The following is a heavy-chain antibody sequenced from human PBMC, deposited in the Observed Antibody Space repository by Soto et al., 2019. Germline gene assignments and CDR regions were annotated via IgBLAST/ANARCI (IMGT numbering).Heavy chain of an antibody. V-gene: IGHV3-23*01. CDR2: ISGSGGST. CDR1: GFTFSSYA. CDR3: AKDLGGYSYGYLGYY. J-gene: IGHJ4*02. D-gene: IGHD5-18*01. Sequence: GGSLRLSCAASGFTFSSYAMSWVRQAPGKGLEWVSAISGSGGSTYYADSVKGRFTISRDNSKNTLCLQMNSLRAEDTAVYYCAKDLGGYSYGYLGYYWGQGTLVTVSS.